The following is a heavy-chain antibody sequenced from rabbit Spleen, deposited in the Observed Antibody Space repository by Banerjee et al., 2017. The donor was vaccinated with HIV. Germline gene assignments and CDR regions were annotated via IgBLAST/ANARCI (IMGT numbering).Heavy chain of an antibody. D-gene: IGHD1-1*01. Sequence: QEQLEESGGGLVKPEGSLTLTCKASGFSFSDRDVMCWVRQAPGKGLEWIGCINTATGKAVYASWAKGRFTISKTSSTTVTLQMTSLTAADTATYFCARSGYVGGDYTWDLWGPGTLVTVS. V-gene: IGHV1S45*01. CDR1: GFSFSDRDV. CDR3: ARSGYVGGDYTWDL. CDR2: INTATGKA. J-gene: IGHJ4*01.